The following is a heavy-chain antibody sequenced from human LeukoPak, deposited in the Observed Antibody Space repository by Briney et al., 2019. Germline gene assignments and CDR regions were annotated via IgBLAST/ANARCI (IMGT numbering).Heavy chain of an antibody. CDR3: AIARYTRDWGPFDY. CDR2: INSDGSDT. Sequence: GGSLRLSCAASAFTFSSYWMHWVRQAPGKGLVWVSRINSDGSDTSYADSVKGRFTISRDNAKNTLYLQMSSLRAEDTAVYYCAIARYTRDWGPFDYWGQGVLVTVSS. CDR1: AFTFSSYW. J-gene: IGHJ4*02. D-gene: IGHD6-19*01. V-gene: IGHV3-74*01.